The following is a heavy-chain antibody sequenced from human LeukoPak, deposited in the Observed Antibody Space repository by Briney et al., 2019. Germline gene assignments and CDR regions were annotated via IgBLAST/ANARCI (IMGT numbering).Heavy chain of an antibody. CDR3: ARGRSGGDWFDP. J-gene: IGHJ5*02. Sequence: SETLSLTCAVTGGYIGSYYWSWIRQPPWKGLEWMGYIHDSGSTKYNPSLKSRVTMSVDTSRNHLSLKLTSVTAADTAVYYCARGRSGGDWFDPWGQGTLVTVSS. CDR2: IHDSGST. V-gene: IGHV4-59*01. CDR1: GGYIGSYY. D-gene: IGHD3-10*01.